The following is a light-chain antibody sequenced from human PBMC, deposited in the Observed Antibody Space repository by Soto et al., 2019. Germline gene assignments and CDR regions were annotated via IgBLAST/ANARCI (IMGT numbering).Light chain of an antibody. CDR3: NSYAGSNNPFV. Sequence: QSALTQPPSASGSPGQSVTISCTGTSSDVGGYNYVSWYQQHPGKAPKLMIYEVSKRPSGVPDRFSSSKSGNTASLTVSGLQAEDEADYYCNSYAGSNNPFVFGTGTKVTVL. CDR2: EVS. CDR1: SSDVGGYNY. V-gene: IGLV2-8*01. J-gene: IGLJ1*01.